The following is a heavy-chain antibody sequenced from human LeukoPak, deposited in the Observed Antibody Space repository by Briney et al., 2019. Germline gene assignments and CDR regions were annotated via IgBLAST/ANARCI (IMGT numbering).Heavy chain of an antibody. Sequence: GGSLRLSCAASGFTVSSNYMSWVRQAPGKGLEWVSVIYSGGSTYYADSVKGRFTISRDDSKNTLYLQMNSLRAEDTAVYYCARDHGVDSFRRFDAWCQGTLVTVSS. D-gene: IGHD5-12*01. CDR1: GFTVSSNY. CDR2: IYSGGST. V-gene: IGHV3-53*01. J-gene: IGHJ5*02. CDR3: ARDHGVDSFRRFDA.